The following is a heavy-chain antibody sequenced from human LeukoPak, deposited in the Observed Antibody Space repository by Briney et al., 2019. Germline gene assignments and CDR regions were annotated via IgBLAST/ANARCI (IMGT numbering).Heavy chain of an antibody. CDR2: IYSSGTT. Sequence: SETLSLTCTVSGGSISGYYWSWIRQPPGKGLEWIGYIYSSGTTNYNPSLKSQITISLDTSKNQFSLKLSSVTAADTAVYYCARLLDYWGQGTLVTVSS. V-gene: IGHV4-59*01. CDR3: ARLLDY. J-gene: IGHJ4*02. CDR1: GGSISGYY.